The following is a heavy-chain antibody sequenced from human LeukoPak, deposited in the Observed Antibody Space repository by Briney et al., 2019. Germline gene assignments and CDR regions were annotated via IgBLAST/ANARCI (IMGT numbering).Heavy chain of an antibody. CDR1: QFTFTSYA. CDR2: ISGSGGST. Sequence: GGSLRLSCAASQFTFTSYAMSWVRQAPGKGLEWVSAISGSGGSTYYADSVKGRFTISRDNSKNTLYLQMNSLRAEDTAVYYCARGQYYDFWSGYWRAYYYYGMDVWGQGTTVTVSS. V-gene: IGHV3-23*01. D-gene: IGHD3-3*01. CDR3: ARGQYYDFWSGYWRAYYYYGMDV. J-gene: IGHJ6*02.